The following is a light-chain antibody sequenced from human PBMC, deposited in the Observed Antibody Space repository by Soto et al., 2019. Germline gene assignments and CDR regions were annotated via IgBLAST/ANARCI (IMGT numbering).Light chain of an antibody. CDR3: RRYERCPET. Sequence: ELVMTHSPATLSVSPGERATLSCRASQSIGSNLAWSQPKPGQAPRLLIYAASTRATGIPARFSGSGSGTEFALTVGSLTSDDFGLNYGRRYERCPETVGKGTK. CDR1: QSIGSN. V-gene: IGKV3-15*01. CDR2: AAS. J-gene: IGKJ1*01.